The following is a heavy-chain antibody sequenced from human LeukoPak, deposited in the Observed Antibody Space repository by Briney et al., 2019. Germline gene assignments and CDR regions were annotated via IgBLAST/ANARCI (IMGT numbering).Heavy chain of an antibody. J-gene: IGHJ4*02. D-gene: IGHD2-15*01. CDR2: INSDGSST. Sequence: PGGSLRLSCAASGFTFNSYWMHWVRQAPGKGLVWVSRINSDGSSTSYADSVKGRFTISRDNAKNTLYLQMNSLIAEDTAVYYCARSVAVVTATFGYWGQGTLVTVSS. CDR1: GFTFNSYW. V-gene: IGHV3-74*01. CDR3: ARSVAVVTATFGY.